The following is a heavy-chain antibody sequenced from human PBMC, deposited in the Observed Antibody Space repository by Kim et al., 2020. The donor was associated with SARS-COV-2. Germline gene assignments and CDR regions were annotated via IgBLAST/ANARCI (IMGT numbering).Heavy chain of an antibody. Sequence: GGSLRLSCVASGFSFSDYAMTWVRQAPGKGLEWVSTILYSGGHTHFADSVRGRFTISRDNSRSTLYLQMNSLTVEDTAVYYCAKDYPAGRLLGTPTSFFAYWGQGILVSVSS. CDR3: AKDYPAGRLLGTPTSFFAY. CDR2: ILYSGGHT. CDR1: GFSFSDYA. J-gene: IGHJ4*02. D-gene: IGHD1-1*01. V-gene: IGHV3-23*01.